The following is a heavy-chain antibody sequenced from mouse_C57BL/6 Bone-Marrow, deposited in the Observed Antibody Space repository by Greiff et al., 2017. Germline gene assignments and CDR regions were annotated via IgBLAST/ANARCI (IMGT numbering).Heavy chain of an antibody. V-gene: IGHV2-2*01. J-gene: IGHJ4*01. CDR3: ARRRGYYGSSYYAMDY. CDR2: IWSGGST. CDR1: GFSLTSYG. Sequence: QVQLQQSGPGLVQPSQSLSITCTVSGFSLTSYGVHWVRQSPGKGLEWLGVIWSGGSTDYNAAFISRLSISKDNSKSQVFFKMNSLQADDTAIYYCARRRGYYGSSYYAMDYWGQGTSVTVSS. D-gene: IGHD1-1*01.